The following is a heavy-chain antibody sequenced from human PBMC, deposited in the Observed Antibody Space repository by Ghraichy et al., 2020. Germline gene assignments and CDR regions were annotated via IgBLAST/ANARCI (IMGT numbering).Heavy chain of an antibody. Sequence: GGSLRLSCAASGFTFSSYAMSWVRQAPGKGLEWVSAISGSGGSTYYADSVKGRFTISRDNSKNTLYLQMNSLRAEDTAVYYCAKSPLRGPPRGSNLDYWGQGTLVTVSS. J-gene: IGHJ4*02. CDR3: AKSPLRGPPRGSNLDY. V-gene: IGHV3-23*01. D-gene: IGHD3-10*01. CDR2: ISGSGGST. CDR1: GFTFSSYA.